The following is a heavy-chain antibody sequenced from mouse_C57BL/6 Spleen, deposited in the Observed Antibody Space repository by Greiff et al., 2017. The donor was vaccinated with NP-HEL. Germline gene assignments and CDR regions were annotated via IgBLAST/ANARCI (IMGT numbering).Heavy chain of an antibody. CDR3: ARHEGSYLFDY. J-gene: IGHJ2*01. CDR2: ISGGGGNT. V-gene: IGHV5-9*01. Sequence: EVQRVESGGGLVKPGGSLKLSCAASGFTFSSYTMSWVRQTPEKRLEWVATISGGGGNTYYPDSVKGRFTISRDNAKNTLYLQMSSLRSEDTALYYCARHEGSYLFDYWGQGTTLTVSS. CDR1: GFTFSSYT. D-gene: IGHD1-1*02.